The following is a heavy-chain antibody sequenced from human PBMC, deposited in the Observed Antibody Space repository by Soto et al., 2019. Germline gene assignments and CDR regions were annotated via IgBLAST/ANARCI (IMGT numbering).Heavy chain of an antibody. CDR3: ARDLRYCSSTSCYSWFDP. CDR2: IIPIFGTA. J-gene: IGHJ5*02. Sequence: QVQLVQSGAEVKKPGSSVKVSCKASGGTFSSYAISWVRQAPGQGLEWMGGIIPIFGTANYAQKFQGRVTITADKSTSTAYMELSSLRSEDTAVYYCARDLRYCSSTSCYSWFDPWGQGTLVTVSS. V-gene: IGHV1-69*06. D-gene: IGHD2-2*01. CDR1: GGTFSSYA.